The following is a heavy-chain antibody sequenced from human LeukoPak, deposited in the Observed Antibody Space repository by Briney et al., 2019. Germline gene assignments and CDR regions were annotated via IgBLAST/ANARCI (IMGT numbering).Heavy chain of an antibody. CDR1: RFSLHNYW. D-gene: IGHD6-19*01. CDR2: IEGDARSQ. J-gene: IGHJ4*02. V-gene: IGHV3-7*03. Sequence: GGSLRLSCTASRFSLHNYWMTWVRQGPGKGLEWVANIEGDARSQYYGDPVKGRFTISRDNAKSSLYLQMDSLRAEDTATYCCARVIVAVVGQSDHYDSWGPGTVVTVSS. CDR3: ARVIVAVVGQSDHYDS.